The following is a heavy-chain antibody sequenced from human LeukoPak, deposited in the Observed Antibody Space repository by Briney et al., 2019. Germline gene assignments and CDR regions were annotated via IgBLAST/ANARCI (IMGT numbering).Heavy chain of an antibody. CDR3: AKDVWWSVS. D-gene: IGHD2-8*02. J-gene: IGHJ5*02. CDR1: GFTFSNHA. Sequence: GVSQRLSCVASGFTFSNHAMTWVRQAPGKGLEWVSAISANGVDTFYAPSVKGRFAISRDNSKNTLYLQINSLRAEDTAIYYCAKDVWWSVSWGQGTLVTVSS. V-gene: IGHV3-23*01. CDR2: ISANGVDT.